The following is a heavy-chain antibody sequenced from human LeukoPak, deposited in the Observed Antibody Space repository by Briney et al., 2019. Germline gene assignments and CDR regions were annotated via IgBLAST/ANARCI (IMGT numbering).Heavy chain of an antibody. CDR1: GGSISSGGYY. D-gene: IGHD6-13*01. CDR2: MYYSGST. J-gene: IGHJ5*02. CDR3: ARKIAAAGTRWFDP. Sequence: PSQTLSLTCTVSGGSISSGGYYWSWIRQHPGGGLQWIGHMYYSGSTYYNPSLKSRVTISVDTSKNQFSLKLSSVTAADTAVYYCARKIAAAGTRWFDPWGQGTLVTVSS. V-gene: IGHV4-31*03.